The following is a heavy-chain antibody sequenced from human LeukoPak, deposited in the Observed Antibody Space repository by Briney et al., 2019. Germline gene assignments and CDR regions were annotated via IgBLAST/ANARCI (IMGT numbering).Heavy chain of an antibody. CDR2: IKSKTDGGTT. CDR1: GFTFSSYW. CDR3: TTDMTSQWLVLQSDY. D-gene: IGHD6-19*01. V-gene: IGHV3-15*01. J-gene: IGHJ4*02. Sequence: GGSLRLSCAASGFTFSSYWMSWVRQAPGMGLEWVGRIKSKTDGGTTDYAAPVKGRFTISRDDSKNTLYLQMNSLKTEDTAVYYCTTDMTSQWLVLQSDYWGQGTLVTVSS.